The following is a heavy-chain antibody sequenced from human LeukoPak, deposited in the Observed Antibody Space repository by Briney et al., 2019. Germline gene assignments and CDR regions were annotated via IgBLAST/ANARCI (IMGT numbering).Heavy chain of an antibody. CDR3: ARDQAGGYCSSTSCYSPFDY. D-gene: IGHD2-2*01. J-gene: IGHJ4*02. CDR1: GFPFSSYA. V-gene: IGHV3-64*01. CDR2: ISSNGGST. Sequence: GGSLRLSCAASGFPFSSYAMHWVRQAPGKGLEYVSAISSNGGSTYYANSVKGRFTISRDNSKNTLYLQMGSLRAEDMAVYYCARDQAGGYCSSTSCYSPFDYWGQGTLVTVSS.